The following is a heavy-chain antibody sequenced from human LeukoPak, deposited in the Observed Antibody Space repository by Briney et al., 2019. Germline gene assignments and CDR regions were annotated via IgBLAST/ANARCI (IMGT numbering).Heavy chain of an antibody. CDR1: GYSFTSYW. Sequence: ESLKISCKGSGYSFTSYWIGWVRQMPGKGLEWMGIIYPGDSDTRYSPSFQGQVTISADKSISTAYLQWSSLKASDTAMYYCARRGYYYDSSGYPHYYFDYWGQGTLVTVPS. J-gene: IGHJ4*02. CDR2: IYPGDSDT. CDR3: ARRGYYYDSSGYPHYYFDY. D-gene: IGHD3-22*01. V-gene: IGHV5-51*01.